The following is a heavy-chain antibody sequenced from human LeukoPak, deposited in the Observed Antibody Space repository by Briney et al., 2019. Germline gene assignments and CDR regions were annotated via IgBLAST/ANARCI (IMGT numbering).Heavy chain of an antibody. CDR1: GGSISSNNW. V-gene: IGHV4-4*02. Sequence: PSETLSLTCAVSGGSISSNNWWSWVRQPPKKGLEWIGKIFHAGSTNYNPSLMSRVTISVDKSKNQFSLKVSSVTAADTAIYYCARIAVAGTLDYWGRGTLVTVSS. CDR2: IFHAGST. J-gene: IGHJ4*02. CDR3: ARIAVAGTLDY. D-gene: IGHD6-19*01.